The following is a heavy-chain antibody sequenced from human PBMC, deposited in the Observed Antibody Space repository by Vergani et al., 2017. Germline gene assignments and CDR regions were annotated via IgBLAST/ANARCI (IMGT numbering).Heavy chain of an antibody. V-gene: IGHV3-30*18. D-gene: IGHD3-16*01. CDR1: GFTFSNYG. Sequence: QVQLVESGGGVVQPGRSLRFSCAASGFTFSNYGMHWVRQAPGKGLEWVAVISHDGSKKYYADSVKGRFTISRDNSKNTLYLQMNSLRAEDTAVYYCAKHFRGWGIDYWGQGTQVIVSS. CDR2: ISHDGSKK. CDR3: AKHFRGWGIDY. J-gene: IGHJ4*02.